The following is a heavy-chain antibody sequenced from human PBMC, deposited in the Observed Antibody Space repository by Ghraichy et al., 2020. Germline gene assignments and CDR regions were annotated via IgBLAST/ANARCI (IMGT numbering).Heavy chain of an antibody. CDR1: GFTFSSYS. J-gene: IGHJ4*02. D-gene: IGHD5-12*01. CDR2: ISSSSSYI. Sequence: GESLNISCAASGFTFSSYSMNWVRQAPGKGLEWVSSISSSSSYIYYADSVKGRFTISRDNAKNSLYLQMNSLRAEDTAVYYCARGSGYDPTDPFDYWGQGTLVTVSS. V-gene: IGHV3-21*01. CDR3: ARGSGYDPTDPFDY.